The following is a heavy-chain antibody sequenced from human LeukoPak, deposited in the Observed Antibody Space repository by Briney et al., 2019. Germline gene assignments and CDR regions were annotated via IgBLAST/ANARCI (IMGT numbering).Heavy chain of an antibody. V-gene: IGHV4-39*07. CDR2: IYYSGST. D-gene: IGHD4-17*01. CDR3: AREYGDFDY. Sequence: SETLSLTCIVSGGSISSSSYYWGWIRQPPGKELEWIGSIYYSGSTYYNPSLKSRVTISVDTSKNQFSLKLNSVTAADTAVYYCAREYGDFDYWGRGTLVTVSS. J-gene: IGHJ4*02. CDR1: GGSISSSSYY.